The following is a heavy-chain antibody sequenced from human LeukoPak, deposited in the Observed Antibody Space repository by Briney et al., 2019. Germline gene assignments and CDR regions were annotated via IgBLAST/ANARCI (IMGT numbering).Heavy chain of an antibody. D-gene: IGHD3-22*01. V-gene: IGHV1-69*05. CDR1: GGTFSSYA. Sequence: SVKVFCKASGGTFSSYAISWVRQAPGQGLEWMGGIIPIFGTANYAQKFQGRVTITTDESTSTAYMELSSLRSEDTAVYYCARDNDYYDSSGYYDYWGQGTLVTVSS. J-gene: IGHJ4*02. CDR2: IIPIFGTA. CDR3: ARDNDYYDSSGYYDY.